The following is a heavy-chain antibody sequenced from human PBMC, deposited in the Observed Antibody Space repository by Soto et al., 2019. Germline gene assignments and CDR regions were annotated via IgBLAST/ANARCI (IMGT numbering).Heavy chain of an antibody. CDR3: ARSETPYGSGSSYYYGMDV. J-gene: IGHJ6*02. Sequence: SVKVSCKASGGTFSSYAISWVRQAPGQGLEWMGGIIPIFGTANYAQKFQGRVTITADESTSTAYMELSSLRSEDTAVYYCARSETPYGSGSSYYYGMDVWGQGTTVTVSS. V-gene: IGHV1-69*13. CDR1: GGTFSSYA. D-gene: IGHD3-10*01. CDR2: IIPIFGTA.